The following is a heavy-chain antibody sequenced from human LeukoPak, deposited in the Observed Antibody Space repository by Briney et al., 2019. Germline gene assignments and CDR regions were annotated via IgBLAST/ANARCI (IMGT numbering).Heavy chain of an antibody. D-gene: IGHD3-22*01. CDR3: ARGRDYYDSSGCYNWFDP. CDR1: GGSISSYY. J-gene: IGHJ5*02. V-gene: IGHV4-59*01. CDR2: IYYSGST. Sequence: SETLSLTCTVSGGSISSYYWSWIRQPPGKGLEWIGYIYYSGSTNYNPSLKSRVTISVDTSKNQFSLKLSSVTAADTAVYYCARGRDYYDSSGCYNWFDPWGQGTLVTVSS.